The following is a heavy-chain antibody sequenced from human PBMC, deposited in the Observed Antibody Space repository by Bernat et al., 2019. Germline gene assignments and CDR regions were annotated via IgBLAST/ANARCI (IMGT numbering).Heavy chain of an antibody. D-gene: IGHD2-21*01. V-gene: IGHV3-7*03. Sequence: EVQLVESGGGLVQPGGSLRLSCAASGFTFSSYWMSWVRQAPGKGLEWVANIKQDGSEKYYVDSVKGRFTISRDNAKNSLYLQMNSLRAEDTAVYYCARGVAYTQSRWFDPWGQGTLVTVSS. CDR1: GFTFSSYW. J-gene: IGHJ5*02. CDR2: IKQDGSEK. CDR3: ARGVAYTQSRWFDP.